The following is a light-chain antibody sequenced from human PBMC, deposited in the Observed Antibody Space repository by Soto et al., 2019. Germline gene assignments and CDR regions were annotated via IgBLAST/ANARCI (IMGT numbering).Light chain of an antibody. Sequence: EKGMTLSPATLSVTQGERATLSCRASQSVGSEVAWYQQKPGQAPRLVIYDIFTRATGVPTRISGSGSGTEFTLSICCLQSEDFVGYYSQQYKSLPLTFGGGSMVDIK. J-gene: IGKJ4*01. CDR1: QSVGSE. CDR3: QQYKSLPLT. V-gene: IGKV3D-15*01. CDR2: DIF.